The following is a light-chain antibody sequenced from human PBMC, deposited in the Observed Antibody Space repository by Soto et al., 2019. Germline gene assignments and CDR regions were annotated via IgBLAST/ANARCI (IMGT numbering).Light chain of an antibody. CDR2: AAS. CDR1: QSISSY. Sequence: DLHMTPSPPSLSASVGDRVTLACRASQSISSYLNWYQQKPGKAPKLLIYAASSLQSGVPSRFSGSGSGTDFTLTISSLQPGDFATYYCQQSYSAPRKCGQGTKGDIK. CDR3: QQSYSAPRK. J-gene: IGKJ1*01. V-gene: IGKV1-39*01.